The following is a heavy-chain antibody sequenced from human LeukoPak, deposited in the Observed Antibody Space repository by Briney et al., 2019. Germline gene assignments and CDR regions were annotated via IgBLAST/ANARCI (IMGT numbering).Heavy chain of an antibody. V-gene: IGHV1-2*02. CDR1: GYTFTGYY. CDR2: INPNSGGT. D-gene: IGHD3-3*01. J-gene: IGHJ6*03. Sequence: ASVKVSCKASGYTFTGYYMHWVRQAPGQGLEWMGWINPNSGGTNYAQKFQGRVTMTRDTSISTAYMELSRLRSDNTAVYYCARDGSGYDFWSGYYTTYYYYYYMDVWGKGTTVTVSS. CDR3: ARDGSGYDFWSGYYTTYYYYYYMDV.